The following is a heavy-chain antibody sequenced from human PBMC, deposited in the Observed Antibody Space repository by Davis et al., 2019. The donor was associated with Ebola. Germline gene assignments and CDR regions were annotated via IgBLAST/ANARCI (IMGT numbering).Heavy chain of an antibody. CDR3: AADRGWEPSLGY. D-gene: IGHD1-26*01. CDR1: GFSISSGYY. CDR2: IYRSVTT. J-gene: IGHJ4*02. V-gene: IGHV4-38-2*02. Sequence: MPSETLSLTCTVSGFSISSGYYWGWIRQPPGKGLEWIGSIYRSVTTYYNPSLKSRVTISLDTSKNQFSLKMSSVTAADTAVYYCAADRGWEPSLGYWGQGTLVTVSS.